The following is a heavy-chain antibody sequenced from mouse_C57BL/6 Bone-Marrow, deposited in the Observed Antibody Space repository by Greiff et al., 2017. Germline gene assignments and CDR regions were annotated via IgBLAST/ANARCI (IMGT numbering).Heavy chain of an antibody. Sequence: VKLQQSGAELVRPGASVTLSCKASGYTFTDYEMHWVKQTPVHGLEWIGAIDPETGGTAYNQKFKGKAILTADKSSSTAYMELRSLTSEDSAVYYCTREITTVVATDYWGQGTTLTVSS. V-gene: IGHV1-15*01. CDR1: GYTFTDYE. J-gene: IGHJ2*01. CDR3: TREITTVVATDY. CDR2: IDPETGGT. D-gene: IGHD1-1*01.